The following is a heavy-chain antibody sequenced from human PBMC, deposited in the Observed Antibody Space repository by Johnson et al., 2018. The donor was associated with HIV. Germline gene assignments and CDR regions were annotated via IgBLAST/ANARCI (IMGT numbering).Heavy chain of an antibody. CDR3: ATTRWSDTDPFDI. CDR1: RLTLSDSY. V-gene: IGHV3-11*04. CDR2: ISGSGNAI. J-gene: IGHJ3*02. Sequence: VQLVESGGGLVKPGGSLRLSCVASRLTLSDSYMSWIRQAPGKGLEWVSYISGSGNAIYYADSVRGRFTISRDNAKNSLYLQMNSLRAKDTAIYYCATTRWSDTDPFDIWGQGTMVTVSS. D-gene: IGHD3-3*01.